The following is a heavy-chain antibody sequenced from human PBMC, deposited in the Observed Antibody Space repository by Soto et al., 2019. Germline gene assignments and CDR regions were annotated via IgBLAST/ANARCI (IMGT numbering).Heavy chain of an antibody. J-gene: IGHJ6*02. CDR1: GFTFSSYG. V-gene: IGHV3-30*18. CDR2: ISYDGSNK. D-gene: IGHD4-17*01. Sequence: QVQLVESGGGVVQPGRSLRLSCAASGFTFSSYGMHWVPQAPGKGLEWVAVISYDGSNKYYADSVKGRLTISRDNSKNTLYLQMNSLRAEDTAVYYCAKDARLRIHYSGMDVWGQGTTVTVSS. CDR3: AKDARLRIHYSGMDV.